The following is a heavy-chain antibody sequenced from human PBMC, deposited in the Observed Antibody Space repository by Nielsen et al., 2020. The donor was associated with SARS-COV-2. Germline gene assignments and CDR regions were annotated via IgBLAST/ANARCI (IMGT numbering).Heavy chain of an antibody. V-gene: IGHV3-30-3*01. CDR1: GFTFSSYA. J-gene: IGHJ3*02. Sequence: GGSLRLSCAASGFTFSSYAVHWVRQAPGKGLEWVAVISYDGSNKYYADSVKGRFTISRDNSKNTLYLQMNSLRAEDTAVYYCAKDVSSHSSGYYPGPDAFDIWGQGTMVTVSS. CDR3: AKDVSSHSSGYYPGPDAFDI. D-gene: IGHD3-22*01. CDR2: ISYDGSNK.